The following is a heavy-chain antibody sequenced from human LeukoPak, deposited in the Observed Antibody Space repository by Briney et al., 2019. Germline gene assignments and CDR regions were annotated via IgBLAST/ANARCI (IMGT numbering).Heavy chain of an antibody. V-gene: IGHV3-23*01. CDR3: GKDQKNSGRYYGVDY. Sequence: GGSLRLSCEAAGFTFSNSAMGWVRKAPGKGLGWVSGIIGSGSGTYYADSVKGRFTIYRDNSKNTLYLKRDSLRAEDTALYYCGKDQKNSGRYYGVDYWGQGTLVIVSS. J-gene: IGHJ4*02. D-gene: IGHD1-26*01. CDR1: GFTFSNSA. CDR2: IIGSGSGT.